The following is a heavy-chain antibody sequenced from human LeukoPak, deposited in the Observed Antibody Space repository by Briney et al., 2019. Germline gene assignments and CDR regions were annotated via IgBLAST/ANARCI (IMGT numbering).Heavy chain of an antibody. D-gene: IGHD1-26*01. CDR1: GFTFDDYA. CDR2: ISWNSGSI. J-gene: IGHJ4*02. V-gene: IGHV3-9*01. CDR3: ARPAPHVILGASYFDY. Sequence: GGSLRLSCAASGFTFDDYAMHWVRQAPGKGLEWVSGISWNSGSIGYADSVKGRFTISRDNAKNSLYLQMNSLRAEDTALYYCARPAPHVILGASYFDYWGQGTLVTVSS.